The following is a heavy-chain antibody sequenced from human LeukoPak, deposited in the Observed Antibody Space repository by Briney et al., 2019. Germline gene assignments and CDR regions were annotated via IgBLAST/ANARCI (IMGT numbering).Heavy chain of an antibody. D-gene: IGHD2-2*01. V-gene: IGHV1-69*05. CDR3: ARALGYCSSTSCYGPLGY. CDR1: GGTFSSYA. CDR2: IIPIFGTA. J-gene: IGHJ4*02. Sequence: SVKVSXKASGGTFSSYAISWVRQASGQGLEWMGGIIPIFGTANYAQKFQGRVTITTDESTSTAYMELSSLRSEDTAVYYCARALGYCSSTSCYGPLGYWGQGTLVTVSS.